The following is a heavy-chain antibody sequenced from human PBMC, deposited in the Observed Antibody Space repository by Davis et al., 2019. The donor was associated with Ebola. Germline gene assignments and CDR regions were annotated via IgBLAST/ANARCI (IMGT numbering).Heavy chain of an antibody. Sequence: KISCAASGFTFSSYAISWVRQAPGQGLEWMGRIIPILDIANYAQKFQGRVTITADKSTSTAYMELSSLRSEDTAVYYCARCSYGGNFWFDPWGQGTLVTVSS. D-gene: IGHD4-23*01. J-gene: IGHJ5*02. CDR3: ARCSYGGNFWFDP. V-gene: IGHV1-69*04. CDR2: IIPILDIA. CDR1: GFTFSSYA.